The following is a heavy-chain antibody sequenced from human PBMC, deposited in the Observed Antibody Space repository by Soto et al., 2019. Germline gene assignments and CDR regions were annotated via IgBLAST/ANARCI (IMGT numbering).Heavy chain of an antibody. CDR1: RFSLSTSRMC. CDR3: ARINGGSSWRDYYGMDV. J-gene: IGHJ6*02. V-gene: IGHV2-70*01. D-gene: IGHD6-13*01. Sequence: FSPTLVNPTKTLTLSCLFSRFSLSTSRMCVSWNSQPPGNALVCLVLIDWDDDKYYSTSLKTRLTISKDTSKNQVFLTMTNLDPVDTATYYCARINGGSSWRDYYGMDVWGQGTTVTVS. CDR2: IDWDDDK.